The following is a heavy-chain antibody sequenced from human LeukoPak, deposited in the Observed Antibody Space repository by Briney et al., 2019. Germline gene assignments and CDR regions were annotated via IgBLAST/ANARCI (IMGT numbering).Heavy chain of an antibody. D-gene: IGHD1-26*01. Sequence: GGSPRLSCAASRFIFSTYAMSWVRQAPGKGLEWVSSISGSGISTYYADSVKGRFTISRDNAKNTLYVEMNSLRAEDTAVYFCARETPSGSGRAYDIWGQGTMVTVSS. J-gene: IGHJ3*02. V-gene: IGHV3-23*01. CDR1: RFIFSTYA. CDR2: ISGSGIST. CDR3: ARETPSGSGRAYDI.